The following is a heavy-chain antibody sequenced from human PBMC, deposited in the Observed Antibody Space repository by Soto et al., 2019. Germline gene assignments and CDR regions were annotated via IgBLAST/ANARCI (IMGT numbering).Heavy chain of an antibody. CDR1: GFTFSSYG. CDR3: ARSRVKSSTSCSGY. CDR2: ISYDGSNK. V-gene: IGHV3-30*03. J-gene: IGHJ4*02. Sequence: GGSLRLSCAASGFTFSSYGMHWVRQAPGKGLEWVAVISYDGSNKYYADSVKGRFTISRDNSKNTLYLQMNSLRAEDTAVYYCARSRVKSSTSCSGYWGQGTLVTVSS. D-gene: IGHD2-2*01.